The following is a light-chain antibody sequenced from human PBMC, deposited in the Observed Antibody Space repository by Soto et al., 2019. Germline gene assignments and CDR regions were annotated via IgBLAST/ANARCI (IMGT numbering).Light chain of an antibody. Sequence: QAVVTQPPSASGTPGQRVTISCSGSSSNIGSNTVNWYQQLPGTAPKLLIYSNNQRPSGVPDRCSGSKSGTSASLAISGLQSEDEADYYCAAWDDSLNGFYVFGTGTKLTVL. CDR1: SSNIGSNT. V-gene: IGLV1-44*01. J-gene: IGLJ1*01. CDR3: AAWDDSLNGFYV. CDR2: SNN.